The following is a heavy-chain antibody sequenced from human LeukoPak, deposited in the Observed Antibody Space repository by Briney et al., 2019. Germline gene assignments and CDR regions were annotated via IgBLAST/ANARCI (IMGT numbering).Heavy chain of an antibody. Sequence: SGGSLRLSCGSSTFTFSTYAMNWVRQAPGKGLEWVSSISPSGNYKYHADSVKGRFTISRDNDQNSLYMQMNSLRAEDTGFYYCVRDFLGESGAGGDWGQGTLVTVSS. CDR1: TFTFSTYA. CDR3: VRDFLGESGAGGD. J-gene: IGHJ4*02. CDR2: ISPSGNYK. D-gene: IGHD3-10*01. V-gene: IGHV3-21*06.